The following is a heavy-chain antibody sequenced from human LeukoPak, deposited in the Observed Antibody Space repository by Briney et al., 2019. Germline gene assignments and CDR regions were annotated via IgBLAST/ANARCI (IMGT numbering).Heavy chain of an antibody. J-gene: IGHJ5*02. CDR1: GYSFSTYW. V-gene: IGHV5-51*01. Sequence: RGESLKISCKGSGYSFSTYWIAWVRQMPGKGLEWMGMISPADSFTRYSPSFQGQVTMSTDKSINTAYLQWSSLKASDTAMYYCARHWWGPDVADAANWFDPWPGNPGHRHL. CDR3: ARHWWGPDVADAANWFDP. CDR2: ISPADSFT. D-gene: IGHD4/OR15-4a*01.